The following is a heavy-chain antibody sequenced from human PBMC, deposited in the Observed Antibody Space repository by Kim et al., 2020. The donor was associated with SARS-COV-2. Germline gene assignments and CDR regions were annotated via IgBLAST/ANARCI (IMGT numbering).Heavy chain of an antibody. D-gene: IGHD3-10*01. V-gene: IGHV3-23*01. CDR3: ARTAGVSGPSYVF. CDR2: ISDSGINT. J-gene: IGHJ4*02. CDR1: GFTFSSNA. Sequence: GGSLRLSCAASGFTFSSNAMGWVRQAPGKGLEWVSAISDSGINTYYADYVKGRFTISRDNSKNTVYLQMNNVRAEDTAIYYCARTAGVSGPSYVFWGRGTLVTVSP.